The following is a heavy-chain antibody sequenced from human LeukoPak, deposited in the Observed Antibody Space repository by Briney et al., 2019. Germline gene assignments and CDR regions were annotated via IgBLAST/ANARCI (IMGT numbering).Heavy chain of an antibody. CDR2: IYYSGST. J-gene: IGHJ4*02. Sequence: PSETLSLTCTVSGGSISIYYWSWIRQPPGKGLEWIGDIYYSGSTNYNPSLKSRVTISVDTSKNQFSLKLSSVTAADTAVYYCARHSGIAVAGADFDYWGQGTLVTVSS. D-gene: IGHD6-19*01. V-gene: IGHV4-59*08. CDR1: GGSISIYY. CDR3: ARHSGIAVAGADFDY.